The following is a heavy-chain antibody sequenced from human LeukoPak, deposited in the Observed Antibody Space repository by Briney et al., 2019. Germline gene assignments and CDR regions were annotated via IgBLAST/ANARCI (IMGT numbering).Heavy chain of an antibody. J-gene: IGHJ4*02. V-gene: IGHV3-23*01. CDR2: ISTSGDRT. CDR1: GFTFSSYD. Sequence: GGSLRLSCTASGFTFSSYDMHWVRQAPGKGLEWVSAISTSGDRTYYADSVKGRFTISRDNSKNTLYLQMNSLRAEDTAVYYCAKDLGGDGYWGQGTLVTVSS. D-gene: IGHD2-21*01. CDR3: AKDLGGDGY.